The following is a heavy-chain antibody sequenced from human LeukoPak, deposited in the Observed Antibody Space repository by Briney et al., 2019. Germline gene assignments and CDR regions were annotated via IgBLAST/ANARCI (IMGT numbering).Heavy chain of an antibody. V-gene: IGHV4-39*01. CDR2: IYYSGST. CDR3: SRFRVGDYVWGSYRYEVGAFDI. CDR1: GGSISSSSYY. Sequence: SETLSLTCTVSGGSISSSSYYWGWTRQPPGKGLEWIGSIYYSGSTYYNSSLKSRVTISVDTSKNQFSLKLSSVTAADTAVYHCSRFRVGDYVWGSYRYEVGAFDIWGQGTMVTVSS. J-gene: IGHJ3*02. D-gene: IGHD3-16*02.